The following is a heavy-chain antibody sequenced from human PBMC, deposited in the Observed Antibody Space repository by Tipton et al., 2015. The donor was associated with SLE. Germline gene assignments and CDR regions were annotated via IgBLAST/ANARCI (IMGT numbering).Heavy chain of an antibody. J-gene: IGHJ2*01. V-gene: IGHV3-30*04. CDR3: ARGYCTGGGCQLMYFDL. CDR1: GFTFSDSA. D-gene: IGHD2-8*02. Sequence: SLRLSCAVSGFTFSDSAMHWVRQAPGKGLEWLTLISYDGSQEYYADSVKGRFTISRDNSRNTLFLHMNDLRSEDTAVYYCARGYCTGGGCQLMYFDLWGRGTLVTVSS. CDR2: ISYDGSQE.